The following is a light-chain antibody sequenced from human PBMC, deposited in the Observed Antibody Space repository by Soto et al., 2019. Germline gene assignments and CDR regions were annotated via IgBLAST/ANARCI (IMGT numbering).Light chain of an antibody. J-gene: IGKJ2*01. V-gene: IGKV3-11*01. CDR2: DAS. CDR3: QQRSNWPPRYT. Sequence: EIVLTQSPGTLSLSPGERATLSCRASQSVTSSYLAWYQQKPGQAPRLLIYDASNRATGIPARFSGSGSGTDFTLTISSLEPEDFAVYYCQQRSNWPPRYTFGQGTKVDIK. CDR1: QSVTSSY.